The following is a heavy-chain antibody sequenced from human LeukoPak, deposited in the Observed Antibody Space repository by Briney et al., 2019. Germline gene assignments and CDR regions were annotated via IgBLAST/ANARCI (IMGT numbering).Heavy chain of an antibody. V-gene: IGHV1-46*01. Sequence: GASAKVSCKASGYTFTSYYIHWVRQAPGQGLEWMGIINPSGGSTKNAQKFQGRVTITADKSTSTAYMELSSLRSEDTAVYYCAVGYSSSIPVDIWGQGTMVTVSS. CDR1: GYTFTSYY. D-gene: IGHD6-13*01. CDR2: INPSGGST. J-gene: IGHJ3*02. CDR3: AVGYSSSIPVDI.